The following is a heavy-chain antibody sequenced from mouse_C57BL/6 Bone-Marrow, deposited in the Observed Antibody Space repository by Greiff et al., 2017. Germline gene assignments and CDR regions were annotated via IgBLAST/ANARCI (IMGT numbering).Heavy chain of an antibody. CDR1: GFTFSSYA. V-gene: IGHV5-9-1*02. CDR2: ISSGGDYI. CDR3: TRVEVYYYGSSLYYYAMDY. Sequence: DVKLQESGEGLVKPGGSLKLSCAASGFTFSSYAMSWVRQTPEKRLEWVAYISSGGDYIYYADTVKGRFTISRDNARNTLYLQMSSLKSEDTAMYYCTRVEVYYYGSSLYYYAMDYWGQGTSVTVSS. D-gene: IGHD1-1*01. J-gene: IGHJ4*01.